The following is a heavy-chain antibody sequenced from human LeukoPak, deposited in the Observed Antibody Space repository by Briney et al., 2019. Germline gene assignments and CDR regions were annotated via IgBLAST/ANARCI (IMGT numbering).Heavy chain of an antibody. D-gene: IGHD3/OR15-3a*01. CDR3: ARRDWSHFDY. J-gene: IGHJ4*02. Sequence: SDTLSLTCTVSGGSLSSYYWSWIRQPPGKGLEWIGYIYYSGSTNYTPSLKSRVTISVDTSKKQYSLKLSSVTAADTAVYYCARRDWSHFDYWGQGTLVTVSS. V-gene: IGHV4-59*08. CDR2: IYYSGST. CDR1: GGSLSSYY.